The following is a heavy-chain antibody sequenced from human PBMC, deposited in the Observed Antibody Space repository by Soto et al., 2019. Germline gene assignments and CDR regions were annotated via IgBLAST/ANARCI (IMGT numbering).Heavy chain of an antibody. CDR1: GFTFSSYS. V-gene: IGHV3-21*01. Sequence: PGGSPRLSCAASGFTFSSYSMNWVRQAPGKGLEWVSSISSSSSYIYYADSVKGRFTFSRDNAKNSLYLQMNSLRAEDTAVYYCARDDRWFSSGGLQQLLHPSYCTDVCCQGPTLTRS. CDR2: ISSSSSYI. D-gene: IGHD6-13*01. CDR3: ARDDRWFSSGGLQQLLHPSYCTDV. J-gene: IGHJ6*02.